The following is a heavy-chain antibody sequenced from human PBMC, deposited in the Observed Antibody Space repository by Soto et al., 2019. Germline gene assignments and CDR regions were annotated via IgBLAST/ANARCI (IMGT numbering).Heavy chain of an antibody. Sequence: QVQLQESGPGLVKPSETLSLTCTVSGGSISSFYWSWIRQPPGKGLEWIGYLYDNGSTHYNPSLKSRVTMSVDTSKNQFSLNLYSVTAADTAVYYCARVLTSAWCRAFDYWGQGTQVTVSS. J-gene: IGHJ4*02. D-gene: IGHD2-2*01. V-gene: IGHV4-59*01. CDR3: ARVLTSAWCRAFDY. CDR2: LYDNGST. CDR1: GGSISSFY.